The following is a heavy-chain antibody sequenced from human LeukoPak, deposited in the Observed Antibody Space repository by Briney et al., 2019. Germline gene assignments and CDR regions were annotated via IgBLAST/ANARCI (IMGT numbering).Heavy chain of an antibody. D-gene: IGHD3-10*01. CDR1: GFTFSTCW. CDR3: ARDFVERGPDS. V-gene: IGHV3-7*04. J-gene: IGHJ4*02. Sequence: PGGSLRLSCAASGFTFSTCWMTWVRQAPGKGLEWVANIKQDGSAKYYVDSVKGRFTISRDNAKNSLYLQMNSLRAEDTAVYYCARDFVERGPDSWGQGTLVTVSS. CDR2: IKQDGSAK.